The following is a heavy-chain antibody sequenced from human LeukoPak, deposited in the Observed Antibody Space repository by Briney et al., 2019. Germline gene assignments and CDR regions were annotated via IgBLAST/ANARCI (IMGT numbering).Heavy chain of an antibody. CDR3: TMTTVNTIPLN. CDR1: GFTFSGSA. CDR2: IRSKANNYAT. J-gene: IGHJ4*02. V-gene: IGHV3-73*01. D-gene: IGHD4-11*01. Sequence: SGGSLRLSCAASGFTFSGSAMPWVRQASGKGLEWVGRIRSKANNYATSYAASVKGRFTISRDDSKNTAYLQMNSLKTEDTAVYYCTMTTVNTIPLNGGQGTLVTVSS.